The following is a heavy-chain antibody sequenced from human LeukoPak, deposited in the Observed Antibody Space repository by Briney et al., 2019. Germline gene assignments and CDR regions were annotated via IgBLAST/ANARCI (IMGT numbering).Heavy chain of an antibody. V-gene: IGHV3-7*04. CDR2: IKQDGSEK. CDR3: ARGLSSENYYNQPGQ. CDR1: GFTFSSYW. J-gene: IGHJ4*02. Sequence: GGSLRLSCAASGFTFSSYWMSWVRQAPGKGLEWVANIKQDGSEKYYVDSVKGRFTISRDNAKSSLYLQMNSLRAEDTAVYYCARGLSSENYYNQPGQWGQGTLVTVSS. D-gene: IGHD3-10*01.